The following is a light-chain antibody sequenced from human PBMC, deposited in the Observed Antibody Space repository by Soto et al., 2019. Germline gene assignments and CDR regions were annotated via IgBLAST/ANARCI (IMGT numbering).Light chain of an antibody. J-gene: IGKJ3*01. Sequence: EIVLTQSPGTLSLTPGQRAILSCRASQSVSSSYLPWYQQKPGQAPRLLIYGASTRAAGIPDRFSGSGSGTDFTLAISRLEPEDFAVYYCQPYGRSPIFVLGPGTTVDVK. V-gene: IGKV3-20*01. CDR2: GAS. CDR1: QSVSSSY. CDR3: QPYGRSPIFV.